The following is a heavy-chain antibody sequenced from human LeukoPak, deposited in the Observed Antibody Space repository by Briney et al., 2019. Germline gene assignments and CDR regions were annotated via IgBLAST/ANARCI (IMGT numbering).Heavy chain of an antibody. D-gene: IGHD3-10*01. J-gene: IGHJ6*03. Sequence: SETLSLTCAVYVGSFSGYHWNWIRQPPGKGPEWIGEVNESGGTNINPSLRSRVTISVDKSKNQFSLKLNSVTAADTAVYYCARDGLNTMVRGKIRYCYMDVWGKGTTVTISS. CDR2: VNESGGT. V-gene: IGHV4-34*01. CDR1: VGSFSGYH. CDR3: ARDGLNTMVRGKIRYCYMDV.